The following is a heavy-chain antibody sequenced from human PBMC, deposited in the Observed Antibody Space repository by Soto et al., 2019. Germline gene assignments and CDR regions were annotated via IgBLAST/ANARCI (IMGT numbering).Heavy chain of an antibody. V-gene: IGHV1-69*12. CDR2: IIPVFGTA. D-gene: IGHD4-17*01. J-gene: IGHJ6*02. CDR1: GGTLSNYG. Sequence: QVQLVQSGAEVKKPGSSVKVSCKASGGTLSNYGISWVRQAPGQGLEWMGGIIPVFGTANYAQKFQGRVPXXAXESTPTVYMDVSSLRSDHTAVYYCARGDATKIVVTTYYGMDVWGQGTTVTVSS. CDR3: ARGDATKIVVTTYYGMDV.